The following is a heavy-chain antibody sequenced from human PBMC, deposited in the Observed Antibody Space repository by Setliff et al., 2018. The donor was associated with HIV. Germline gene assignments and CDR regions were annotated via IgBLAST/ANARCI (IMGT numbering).Heavy chain of an antibody. D-gene: IGHD3-10*01. CDR2: IYPDDSAT. Sequence: GESLKISCKGFGYSFSDNWIGWVRQMPGKGLEWMGIIYPDDSATRYSPSFQGQVTISADKSINTAYLRWRSLRASDTAIYFCALGYYYGSGSSGVFDIWGQGAMVTVSS. CDR3: ALGYYYGSGSSGVFDI. J-gene: IGHJ3*02. V-gene: IGHV5-51*01. CDR1: GYSFSDNW.